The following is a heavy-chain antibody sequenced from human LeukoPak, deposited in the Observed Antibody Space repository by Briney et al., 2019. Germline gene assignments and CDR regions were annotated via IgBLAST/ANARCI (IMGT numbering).Heavy chain of an antibody. CDR1: GFTFSSYS. V-gene: IGHV3-21*01. CDR2: ISSSSSYI. D-gene: IGHD3-22*01. Sequence: GGSLRLSCAASGFTFSSYSMNWVRQAPGKGLEWVSSISSSSSYIYYADSVKGRFTISRDNAKNSLYLQMNSLRAEDTAVYYCARDAEFGGIWYDSSGQSIDYWGQGTLVTVSS. J-gene: IGHJ4*02. CDR3: ARDAEFGGIWYDSSGQSIDY.